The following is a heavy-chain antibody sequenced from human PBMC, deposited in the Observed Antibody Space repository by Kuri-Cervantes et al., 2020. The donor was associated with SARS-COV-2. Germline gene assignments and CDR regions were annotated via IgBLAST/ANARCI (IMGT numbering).Heavy chain of an antibody. CDR1: GGTFSRNA. J-gene: IGHJ4*02. V-gene: IGHV1-69*13. Sequence: SVKVSCKTSGGTFSRNAISWVRQAPGQGLEWMGGIIPIFGTANYAQKFQGRVTITADESTSTAYMELSSLRSEDTAVYYCARDNYYDSSGYFNYWGQGTLVTVSS. CDR3: ARDNYYDSSGYFNY. CDR2: IIPIFGTA. D-gene: IGHD3-22*01.